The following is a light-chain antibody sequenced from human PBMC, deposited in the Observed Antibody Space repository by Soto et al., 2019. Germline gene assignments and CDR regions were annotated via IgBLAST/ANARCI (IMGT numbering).Light chain of an antibody. V-gene: IGKV3-15*01. J-gene: IGKJ5*01. CDR2: RAS. CDR1: QSVNSN. Sequence: IVMTQSPATLYGSPGERATLSCRASQSVNSNLAWYQQKPGQAPRLLIYRASTRATGITARFSGSGSGTEFTLTISSLQSEDFTVYYCQQYDKWPLTFGQGTRLEIK. CDR3: QQYDKWPLT.